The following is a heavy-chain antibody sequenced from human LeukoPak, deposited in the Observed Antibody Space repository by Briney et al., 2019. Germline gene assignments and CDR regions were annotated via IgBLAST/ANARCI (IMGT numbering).Heavy chain of an antibody. CDR2: IYYSGST. Sequence: PSETLSLTCTVSGGSISSYYWSWIRQPPGKGLEWIGYIYYSGSTNYNPSLKSRVTISADTSKNQLALKLSSVTAADTAVYYCARQSDSSNYYYFFKYWGQGTLVTVSS. V-gene: IGHV4-59*08. J-gene: IGHJ4*02. CDR3: ARQSDSSNYYYFFKY. CDR1: GGSISSYY. D-gene: IGHD3-22*01.